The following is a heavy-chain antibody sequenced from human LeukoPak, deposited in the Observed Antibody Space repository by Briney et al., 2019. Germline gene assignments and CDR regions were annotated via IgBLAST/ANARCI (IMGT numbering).Heavy chain of an antibody. Sequence: SETLSLTCTVSGGSVSSGSYYWSWIRQPAGKGLEWIGRIFTSGSTNYNPSLKSRVTISMDTSKNQFSLKLSAVTAADTAVYYCTREGYCSPDYWGQGTLVTVSS. J-gene: IGHJ4*02. CDR1: GGSVSSGSYY. CDR2: IFTSGST. D-gene: IGHD5-18*01. CDR3: TREGYCSPDY. V-gene: IGHV4-61*02.